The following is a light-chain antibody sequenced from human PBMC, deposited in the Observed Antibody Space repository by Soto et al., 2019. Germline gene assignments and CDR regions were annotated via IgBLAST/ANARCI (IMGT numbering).Light chain of an antibody. CDR1: QSISSW. Sequence: DIQMTQSPSTLSASVGDRVTITCRASQSISSWLAWYQQKPGKAPKVLIYDASSLKSGVPSRFSGSGGGTDFTLSISSVQPEDFATYFCQQSYMDPITFGQGTRLEIK. CDR3: QQSYMDPIT. J-gene: IGKJ5*01. CDR2: DAS. V-gene: IGKV1-5*01.